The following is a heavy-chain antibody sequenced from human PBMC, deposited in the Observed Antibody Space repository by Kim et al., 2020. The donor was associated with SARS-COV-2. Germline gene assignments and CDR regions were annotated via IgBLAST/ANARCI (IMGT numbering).Heavy chain of an antibody. V-gene: IGHV4-4*07. Sequence: SETLSLTCTVSGGSISSYYWSWIRQPAGKGLEWIGRIYTSGSTNYNPSLKSRVTMSVDTSKNQFSLKLSSVTAADTAVYYCATSSTSRAVRDYYYYYMDVWGKGTTVTVSS. J-gene: IGHJ6*03. CDR2: IYTSGST. CDR1: GGSISSYY. CDR3: ATSSTSRAVRDYYYYYMDV. D-gene: IGHD2-2*01.